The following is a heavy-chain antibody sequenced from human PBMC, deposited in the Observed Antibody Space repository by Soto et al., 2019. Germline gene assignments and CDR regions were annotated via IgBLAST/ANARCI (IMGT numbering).Heavy chain of an antibody. V-gene: IGHV1-18*04. CDR3: ARGGITGTGPLGYYYYGMDV. CDR2: ISAYNGNT. D-gene: IGHD1-20*01. CDR1: GYTFTSYG. J-gene: IGHJ6*02. Sequence: ASVKVSCKASGYTFTSYGISWVRQAPGQGLEWMGWISAYNGNTNYAQKLQGRVTMTTGTSTSTAYMELRSLRSDDTAVYYCARGGITGTGPLGYYYYGMDVWGQGTTVTVSS.